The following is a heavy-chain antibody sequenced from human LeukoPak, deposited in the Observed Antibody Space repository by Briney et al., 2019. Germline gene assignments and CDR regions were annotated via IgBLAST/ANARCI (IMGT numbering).Heavy chain of an antibody. CDR1: GDSISSYY. V-gene: IGHV4-59*08. CDR3: ARLVQLWLGPDY. Sequence: PSETLSLTCTVSGDSISSYYWSWLRQPPGKGLEWIGDIYYRGSTNYNPSLKSRVSISVDTSKNQISLKLSSVTAADTAVYYCARLVQLWLGPDYWGQGTLVIVSS. D-gene: IGHD5-18*01. J-gene: IGHJ4*02. CDR2: IYYRGST.